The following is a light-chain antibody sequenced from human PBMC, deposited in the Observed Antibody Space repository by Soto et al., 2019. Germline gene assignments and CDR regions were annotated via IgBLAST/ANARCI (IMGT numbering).Light chain of an antibody. CDR3: QQYNSYPT. V-gene: IGKV1-5*03. CDR1: QSISSW. CDR2: KAS. J-gene: IGKJ1*01. Sequence: DIQITQSPSTLSASVGDRVTITCRASQSISSWLAWYQQKPGKAPKLLIYKASSLESGVPSRFSGSGSGTEFTLPISSLQPDDFATYYCQQYNSYPTFGQGTKVEIK.